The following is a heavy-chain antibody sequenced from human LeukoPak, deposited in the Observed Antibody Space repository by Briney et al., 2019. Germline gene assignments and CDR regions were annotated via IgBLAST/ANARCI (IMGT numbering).Heavy chain of an antibody. V-gene: IGHV3-11*01. D-gene: IGHD6-19*01. Sequence: GGSLRLSCAASGFTFHDYYMSWIRQAPGKGLEWVSYISSSATTTYYADSVKGRFTISRDNTKKSLYLQLTSLRAEDTAVYYCAGLAVAGTGGAFDIWGQGTMVTVSS. CDR2: ISSSATTT. CDR1: GFTFHDYY. CDR3: AGLAVAGTGGAFDI. J-gene: IGHJ3*02.